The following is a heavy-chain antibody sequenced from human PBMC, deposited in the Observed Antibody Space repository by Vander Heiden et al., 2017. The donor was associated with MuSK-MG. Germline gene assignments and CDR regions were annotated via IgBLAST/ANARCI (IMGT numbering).Heavy chain of an antibody. D-gene: IGHD2-8*01. CDR3: ARDQYVRGRLDY. CDR2: INQDGSEE. V-gene: IGHV3-7*04. Sequence: EVQLVESGGGRCQPGWSLRLSCEASGCTVSAYGRTWVRQAAGKGLEWVANINQDGSEENCVDSVKGRFTISRDNAKHSLYLQMNSLRAEDTAVYYCARDQYVRGRLDYWGQGTLITVSS. J-gene: IGHJ4*02. CDR1: GCTVSAYG.